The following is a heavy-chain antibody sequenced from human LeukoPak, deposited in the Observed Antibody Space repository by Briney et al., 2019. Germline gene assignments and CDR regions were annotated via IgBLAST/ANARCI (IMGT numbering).Heavy chain of an antibody. D-gene: IGHD2-21*02. CDR1: GYTFTSYG. CDR3: ARAIAYCGGDCYSGFDP. Sequence: ASVKVSCKASGYTFTSYGISWVRQAPGQGLEWMGWISAYNGNTNYAQKLQGRVTMTTDTSTSTAYMELRSLRSDDTAVYYCARAIAYCGGDCYSGFDPWGQGTLVTVSS. J-gene: IGHJ5*02. V-gene: IGHV1-18*01. CDR2: ISAYNGNT.